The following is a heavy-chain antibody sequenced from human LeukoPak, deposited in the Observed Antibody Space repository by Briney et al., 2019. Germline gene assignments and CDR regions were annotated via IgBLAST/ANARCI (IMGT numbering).Heavy chain of an antibody. Sequence: PGGSLRLSCAPSGFTFTTFWMHWVRHAPGKGLVWVSRINHDGSSTNYADSVKGRFTISRDNAKNTVFLQMNSLRAEDTAVYYCARDRVYSSSSKSDYYYYMDVWGKGTTVTVSS. CDR2: INHDGSST. V-gene: IGHV3-74*01. D-gene: IGHD6-6*01. CDR3: ARDRVYSSSSKSDYYYYMDV. J-gene: IGHJ6*03. CDR1: GFTFTTFW.